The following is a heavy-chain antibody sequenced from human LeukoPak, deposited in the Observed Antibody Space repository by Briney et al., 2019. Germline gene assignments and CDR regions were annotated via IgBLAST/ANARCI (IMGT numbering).Heavy chain of an antibody. CDR1: GFTFSSYW. Sequence: GGSLRLSCAASGFTFSSYWMHWVRHAPGKGPVWVSRINSDGSSTSYAVSVKGRFTISRDNAKNTLYLQMNSLRAEDTAVYYCVRGWAERTGSSFYFDCWGQGTLVTVTS. D-gene: IGHD1-26*01. CDR2: INSDGSST. CDR3: VRGWAERTGSSFYFDC. V-gene: IGHV3-74*01. J-gene: IGHJ4*02.